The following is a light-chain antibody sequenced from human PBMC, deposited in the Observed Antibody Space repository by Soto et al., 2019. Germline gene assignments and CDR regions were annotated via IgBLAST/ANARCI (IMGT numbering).Light chain of an antibody. Sequence: VLTKPASGSGSPGQSITISCTGTSSDVGGYNYVSWYQQHPGKAPKLMIYDVRNRPSGVSNRFSGSKSVNTASLTISGLQAEDEADYYCSSYTTISTYVFGTGTKVTVL. CDR1: SSDVGGYNY. CDR2: DVR. V-gene: IGLV2-14*01. J-gene: IGLJ1*01. CDR3: SSYTTISTYV.